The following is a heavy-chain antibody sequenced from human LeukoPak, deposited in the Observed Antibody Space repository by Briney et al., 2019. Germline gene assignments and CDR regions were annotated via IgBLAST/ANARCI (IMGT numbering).Heavy chain of an antibody. Sequence: GGSLRLSCAASGFTFSSYAMHWVRQAPGKGLEWVTIISYDGTNKYYADSVKGRFTVSRDNSKNTLYLQMNSLRAEDTAIYYCAKKPVPNPRAWFDPWGQGTLVTVSS. CDR1: GFTFSSYA. CDR3: AKKPVPNPRAWFDP. J-gene: IGHJ5*02. D-gene: IGHD1-14*01. V-gene: IGHV3-30*04. CDR2: ISYDGTNK.